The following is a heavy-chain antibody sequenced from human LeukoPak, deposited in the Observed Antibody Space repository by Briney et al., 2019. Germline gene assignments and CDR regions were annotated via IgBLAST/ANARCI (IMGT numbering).Heavy chain of an antibody. D-gene: IGHD2-2*02. Sequence: SVKVSCQASGYTFTGYYMHWVRPAPGQGLEWMGWINPNSGGTNYAQKFQGRVTMTRDTSISTAYMELSRLRSDDTAVYYCARDLDRYCSSTSCYTGAFDIWGQGTMVTVSS. J-gene: IGHJ3*02. CDR2: INPNSGGT. CDR1: GYTFTGYY. CDR3: ARDLDRYCSSTSCYTGAFDI. V-gene: IGHV1-2*02.